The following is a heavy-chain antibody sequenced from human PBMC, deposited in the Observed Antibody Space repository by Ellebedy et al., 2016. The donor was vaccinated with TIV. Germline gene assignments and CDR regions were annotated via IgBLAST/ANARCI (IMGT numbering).Heavy chain of an antibody. CDR1: GYTFTNSA. V-gene: IGHV1-3*01. CDR2: INAGNGDT. CDR3: ARGSMTTGWFDP. D-gene: IGHD4-17*01. J-gene: IGHJ5*02. Sequence: AASVTVSCKASGYTFTNSAMHWVRQAPGQRLEWMGCINAGNGDTKYSQKFQGRVTITRDTSASTAYMELSSLESEDTAVYYCARGSMTTGWFDPWGQGTLVSVSS.